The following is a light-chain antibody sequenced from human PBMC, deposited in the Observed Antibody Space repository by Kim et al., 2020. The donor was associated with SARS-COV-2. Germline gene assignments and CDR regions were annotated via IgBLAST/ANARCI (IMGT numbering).Light chain of an antibody. CDR3: QQTYSVPFT. Sequence: DMQMTQSPSSLSASVGDRVTITCRASQSINKYLNWYQQEPGKAPKLLIYIASNLQSGVPSRFSGSGSGTDFTLTISSLQPEDFATYYCQQTYSVPFTFGGGTKVEIK. CDR2: IAS. V-gene: IGKV1-39*01. J-gene: IGKJ4*01. CDR1: QSINKY.